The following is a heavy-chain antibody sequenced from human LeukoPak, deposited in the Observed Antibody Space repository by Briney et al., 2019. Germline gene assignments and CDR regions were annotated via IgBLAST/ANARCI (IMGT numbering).Heavy chain of an antibody. CDR3: AKDLSLLWFGELLLSPFDY. J-gene: IGHJ4*02. Sequence: GGSLGLSCAASGFTFSSYAMSWVRQAPGKGLEWVSAISGSGGSTYYADSVKGRFTISRDNSKNTLYLQMNSLRAEDTAVYYCAKDLSLLWFGELLLSPFDYWGQGTLVTVSS. D-gene: IGHD3-10*01. CDR1: GFTFSSYA. CDR2: ISGSGGST. V-gene: IGHV3-23*01.